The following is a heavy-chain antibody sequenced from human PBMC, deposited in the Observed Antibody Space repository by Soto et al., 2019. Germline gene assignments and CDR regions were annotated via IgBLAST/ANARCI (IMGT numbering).Heavy chain of an antibody. CDR2: IYYSGST. D-gene: IGHD4-17*01. CDR3: VRVSVGTEMSDYGDSLFDY. CDR1: GGSISSGDYY. V-gene: IGHV4-30-4*01. J-gene: IGHJ4*02. Sequence: SETLSLTCTVSGGSISSGDYYWSWIRQPPGKGLEWIGYIYYSGSTYYSQSLKSRVTISVDTSKNQFSLKLSSVTAADTAVYYCVRVSVGTEMSDYGDSLFDYWGQGTLVTVSS.